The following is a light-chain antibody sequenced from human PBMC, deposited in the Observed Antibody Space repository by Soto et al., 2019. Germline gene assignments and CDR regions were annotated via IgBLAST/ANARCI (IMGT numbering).Light chain of an antibody. V-gene: IGKV3-15*01. CDR2: SAS. Sequence: EIVMTQSPATLSLSPGQIATLSCRASQSVSSKLAWYQQRPGQAPRLLIYSASTRATGIPARFSGSGSGTEFTLTISSLQSEDFAVYYCHQYNHWLTWTFGQGTKVDI. CDR1: QSVSSK. J-gene: IGKJ1*01. CDR3: HQYNHWLTWT.